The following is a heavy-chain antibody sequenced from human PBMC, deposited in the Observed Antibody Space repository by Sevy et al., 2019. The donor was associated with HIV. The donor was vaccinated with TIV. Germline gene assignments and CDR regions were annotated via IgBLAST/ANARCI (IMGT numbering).Heavy chain of an antibody. CDR3: ARGVTIFGVITPDY. Sequence: SETLSLTCAVYGGSFSGYYWSWIRQPPGKGLEWIGEINHSGSTNYNPSLKSRVTISVDTSKNQLSLKLSSVTAADTAVYYCARGVTIFGVITPDYWGQGTLVTVSS. J-gene: IGHJ4*02. CDR2: INHSGST. CDR1: GGSFSGYY. D-gene: IGHD3-3*01. V-gene: IGHV4-34*01.